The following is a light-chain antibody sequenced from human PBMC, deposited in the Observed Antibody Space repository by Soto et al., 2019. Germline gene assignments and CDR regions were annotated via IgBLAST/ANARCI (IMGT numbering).Light chain of an antibody. CDR2: EVN. J-gene: IGLJ1*01. V-gene: IGLV2-8*01. Sequence: QSVLTQPPSASGSPGQSVAISCPGTSSDVGGYNYVSWYQQHPGKAPKLMIYEVNKRPSGVPDRFFGSKSGNTASLAVSGLQAEDEADYYCSSYAGSSNLFGTGTKVTV. CDR3: SSYAGSSNL. CDR1: SSDVGGYNY.